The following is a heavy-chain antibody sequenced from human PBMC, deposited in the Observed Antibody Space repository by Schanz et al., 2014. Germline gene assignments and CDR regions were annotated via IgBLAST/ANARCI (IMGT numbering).Heavy chain of an antibody. CDR3: ARDAADFYDILTEEDY. CDR1: GYTFTTYA. V-gene: IGHV1-18*01. CDR2: ISAYNGNT. J-gene: IGHJ4*02. Sequence: QVQLVQSGAEVKKPGASVKVSCKASGYTFTTYAMSWVRQAPGQGLEWMGWISAYNGNTKYPQKLQGRVTMTTDTSTSTAYMELRSLRSDDTAVYSCARDAADFYDILTEEDYWGQGTLVTVSS. D-gene: IGHD3-9*01.